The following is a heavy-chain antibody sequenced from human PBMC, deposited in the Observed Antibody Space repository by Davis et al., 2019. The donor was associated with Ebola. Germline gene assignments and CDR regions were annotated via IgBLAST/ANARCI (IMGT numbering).Heavy chain of an antibody. Sequence: GESLKISCAVSGFTFSNYNMNWVRQTPGKGLEWVSHISDDSSSTYYADSVKGRFTISRDNAKNSLYLQLNILRDEDTAVYFCASAGWDHWGQGTLVTVSS. CDR3: ASAGWDH. D-gene: IGHD2-15*01. J-gene: IGHJ4*02. CDR2: ISDDSSST. V-gene: IGHV3-48*02. CDR1: GFTFSNYN.